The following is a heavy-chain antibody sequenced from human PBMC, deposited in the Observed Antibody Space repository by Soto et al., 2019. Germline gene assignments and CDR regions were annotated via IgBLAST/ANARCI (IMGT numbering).Heavy chain of an antibody. CDR3: ARGGDYDYIWGSYRFPSAYNWFDP. CDR1: GYTFTSYA. CDR2: INAGNGNT. Sequence: QVQLVQSGAEVKKPGASVKVSCKASGYTFTSYAMHWVRQAPGQRLEWMGWINAGNGNTKYSQKFQGRVTITRDTAASTAYMELSSLRSEDTAVYYCARGGDYDYIWGSYRFPSAYNWFDPWGQGTLVTVSS. D-gene: IGHD3-16*02. J-gene: IGHJ5*02. V-gene: IGHV1-3*01.